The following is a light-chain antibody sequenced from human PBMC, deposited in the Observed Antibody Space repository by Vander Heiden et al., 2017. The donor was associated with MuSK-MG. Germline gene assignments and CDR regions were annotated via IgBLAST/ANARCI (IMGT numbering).Light chain of an antibody. CDR1: PRVSSY. CDR3: QQRSNWPPD. CDR2: EAS. V-gene: IGKV3-11*01. Sequence: ELVLTQSPATLPLSPGGRATLSCPATPRVSSYLAWDQQKPGQAPRLLIYEASNRATGIPARFSGSGSGTDFTLTISSLEPEDFAVYYCQQRSNWPPDFGGGTKVEIK. J-gene: IGKJ4*01.